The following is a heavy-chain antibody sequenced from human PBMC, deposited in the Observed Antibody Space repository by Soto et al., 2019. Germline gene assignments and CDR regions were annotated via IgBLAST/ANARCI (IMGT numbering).Heavy chain of an antibody. J-gene: IGHJ6*02. V-gene: IGHV1-69*13. CDR2: IIPIFGTA. Sequence: SVKVSCKASGGTFSSYAISWVRQAPGQGLEWMGGIIPIFGTANYAQKFQGRVTITADESTSTAYMELSSLRSEDTAMYYCASTASTGYSSSSGRPRSRYHYYGMDVWGQGTTVTVSS. CDR1: GGTFSSYA. CDR3: ASTASTGYSSSSGRPRSRYHYYGMDV. D-gene: IGHD6-6*01.